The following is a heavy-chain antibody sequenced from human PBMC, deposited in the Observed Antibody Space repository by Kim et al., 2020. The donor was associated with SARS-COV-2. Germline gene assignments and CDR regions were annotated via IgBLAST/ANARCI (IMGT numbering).Heavy chain of an antibody. Sequence: ASVKVSCKASGYTFTSYGISWVRQAPGQGLEWMGWISAYNGNTNYAQKLQGRVTMTTDTSTSTAYMELRSLRSDDTAVYYCARERNYYDSSGYYDAFDIWGQGTMVTVSS. CDR2: ISAYNGNT. J-gene: IGHJ3*02. CDR1: GYTFTSYG. V-gene: IGHV1-18*04. CDR3: ARERNYYDSSGYYDAFDI. D-gene: IGHD3-22*01.